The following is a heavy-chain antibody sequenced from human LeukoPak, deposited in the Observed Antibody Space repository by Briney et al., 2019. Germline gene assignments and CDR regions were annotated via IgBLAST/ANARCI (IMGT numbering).Heavy chain of an antibody. CDR3: ARDQSGTTGHDAFDI. D-gene: IGHD1-1*01. J-gene: IGHJ3*02. Sequence: ASVKVSCKASGYTFTGYYMHWVRQAPGQGLEWMGWINAGNGNTKYSQKFQGRVTITRDTSASTAYMELSSLRSEDTAVYYCARDQSGTTGHDAFDIWGQGTMVTVSS. CDR2: INAGNGNT. V-gene: IGHV1-3*01. CDR1: GYTFTGYY.